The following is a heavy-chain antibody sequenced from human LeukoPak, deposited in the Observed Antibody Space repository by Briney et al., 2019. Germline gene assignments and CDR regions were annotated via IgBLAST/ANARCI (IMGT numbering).Heavy chain of an antibody. CDR3: ARDHLPMTTALDC. Sequence: PGGSLRLSCAASGFTFSSYGMHWVRQAPGKGLEWVAVIWYDGSNKYYADSVKGRFTISRDNSKNTLYLQMNSLRAEDTAVYYCARDHLPMTTALDCWGQGTLVTVSS. CDR2: IWYDGSNK. V-gene: IGHV3-33*01. J-gene: IGHJ4*02. D-gene: IGHD4-17*01. CDR1: GFTFSSYG.